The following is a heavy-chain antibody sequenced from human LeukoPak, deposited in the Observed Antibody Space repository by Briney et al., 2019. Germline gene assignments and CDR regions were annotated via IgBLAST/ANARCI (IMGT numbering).Heavy chain of an antibody. D-gene: IGHD2-2*01. V-gene: IGHV3-66*02. J-gene: IGHJ3*02. CDR1: GFTVSSNY. CDR3: ARDVPHNYCSSTSCYSDAFDI. Sequence: PGGSLRLSCAASGFTVSSNYMSWVRQAPGKGLEWVSVIYSGGSTYYADSVKGRFTISRDNSKNTLYLQTNSLRAEDTAVYYCARDVPHNYCSSTSCYSDAFDIWGQGTMVTVSS. CDR2: IYSGGST.